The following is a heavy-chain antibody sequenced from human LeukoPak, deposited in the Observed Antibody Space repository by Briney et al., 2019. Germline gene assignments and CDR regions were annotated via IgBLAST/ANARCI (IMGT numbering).Heavy chain of an antibody. J-gene: IGHJ4*02. CDR3: ARGPTRYYFDY. Sequence: SETLSLTCTVAGGSISSYYWSCIRQPPGKGLEWIGYIYYSGSTSYDPSLKSRVTISVDTSKNQFSLKLSSVTAADTAVYYCARGPTRYYFDYWGQGTLVTVSS. CDR1: GGSISSYY. CDR2: IYYSGST. V-gene: IGHV4-59*01.